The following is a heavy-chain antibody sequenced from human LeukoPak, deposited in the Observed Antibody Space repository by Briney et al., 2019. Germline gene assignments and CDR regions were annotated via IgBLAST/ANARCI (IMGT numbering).Heavy chain of an antibody. D-gene: IGHD4-17*01. Sequence: GGSLRLSCAASGFTFSSYSMNWVRQPPGKGLELVSYISSSSSTIYYAHSVKGRFTISRDNAKNSLYLHMNSLRAEDTAVYYCASLPTAWYFDLWGRGPLVTVSS. V-gene: IGHV3-48*04. CDR2: ISSSSSTI. CDR3: ASLPTAWYFDL. J-gene: IGHJ2*01. CDR1: GFTFSSYS.